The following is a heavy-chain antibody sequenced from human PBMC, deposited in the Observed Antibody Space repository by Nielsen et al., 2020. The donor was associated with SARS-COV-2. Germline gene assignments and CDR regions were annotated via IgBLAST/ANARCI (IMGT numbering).Heavy chain of an antibody. CDR2: ISGSGGST. Sequence: GGSLRLSCAASGFTFSSYAMSWVRQAPGKGLEWVSAISGSGGSTYYADSVKGRFTISRDNAKNSLYLQMNSLRAEDTAVYYCARDSDYDSSGYYYRSIYYYYGMDVWGQGTTVTVSS. J-gene: IGHJ6*02. CDR1: GFTFSSYA. V-gene: IGHV3-23*01. D-gene: IGHD3-22*01. CDR3: ARDSDYDSSGYYYRSIYYYYGMDV.